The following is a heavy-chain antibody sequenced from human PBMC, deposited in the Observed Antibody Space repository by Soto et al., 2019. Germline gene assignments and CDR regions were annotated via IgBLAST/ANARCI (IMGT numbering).Heavy chain of an antibody. CDR3: ARDLEVGIAAH. Sequence: SETLSLTCNVSGDSITTSGYYWDWIRQPPGKGLEWIGSIYSSGRSYYNPSLSSRVTMSVDTSKNQFSLKPSSVAAADTAVYYCARDLEVGIAAHWGQGTLVT. CDR1: GDSITTSGYY. V-gene: IGHV4-39*07. J-gene: IGHJ4*02. CDR2: IYSSGRS. D-gene: IGHD6-13*01.